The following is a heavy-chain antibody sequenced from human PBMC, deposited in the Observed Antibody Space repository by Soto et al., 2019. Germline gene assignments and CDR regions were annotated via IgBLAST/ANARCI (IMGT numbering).Heavy chain of an antibody. J-gene: IGHJ4*02. CDR1: GFTFSSYG. Sequence: PGGSLRLSCAASGFTFSSYGMHWVRQAPGKGLEWVAVIWYDGSNKYYADSVKGRFTISRDNSKNTLYLQMNSLRAEDTAVYYCARTYYDILTGYNNLFDYWGQGTLVTVSS. CDR3: ARTYYDILTGYNNLFDY. CDR2: IWYDGSNK. D-gene: IGHD3-9*01. V-gene: IGHV3-33*01.